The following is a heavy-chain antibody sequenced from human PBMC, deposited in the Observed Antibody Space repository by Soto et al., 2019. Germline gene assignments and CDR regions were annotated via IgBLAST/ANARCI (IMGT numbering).Heavy chain of an antibody. D-gene: IGHD2-15*01. Sequence: PGESLKISCKGSGYSFTSYWIGWVRQMPGKGLEWMGIIHPADSDTRYSPSFQGQVTISADKSISTAYLQWSSLKASDTAMYYWARARDPTLGYCSGGSCSFFVYYFDYWGQGISVTVSS. CDR3: ARARDPTLGYCSGGSCSFFVYYFDY. J-gene: IGHJ4*02. CDR2: IHPADSDT. V-gene: IGHV5-51*01. CDR1: GYSFTSYW.